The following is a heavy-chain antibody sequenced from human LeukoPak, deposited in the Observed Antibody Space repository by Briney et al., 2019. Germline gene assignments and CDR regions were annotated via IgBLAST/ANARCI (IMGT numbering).Heavy chain of an antibody. J-gene: IGHJ6*02. D-gene: IGHD2-15*01. CDR2: MNPNSGNT. Sequence: ASVQVSCKASGYTFSGYDINWVRQATGQGLEWMGWMNPNSGNTGYTQKFQGRVTITRNTSISTAYMELSSLRSEDTAVYYCARAPSYCTSGSCYYYYGLDVWGQGTTVTVSS. CDR1: GYTFSGYD. CDR3: ARAPSYCTSGSCYYYYGLDV. V-gene: IGHV1-8*01.